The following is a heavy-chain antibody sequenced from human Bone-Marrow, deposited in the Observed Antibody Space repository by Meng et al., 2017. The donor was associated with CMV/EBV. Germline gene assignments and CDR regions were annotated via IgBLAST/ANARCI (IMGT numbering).Heavy chain of an antibody. D-gene: IGHD5-24*01. V-gene: IGHV1-69*05. J-gene: IGHJ3*02. Sequence: SVKVSCKASGGTFSSYAISWVRQAPGQGLEWMGGIIPIFGTANYAQKFQGRVTITTDESTSTAYMEMSSLRSEDTAVYYCASPRGVATITRNDFDIWGQGTMVTVSS. CDR3: ASPRGVATITRNDFDI. CDR2: IIPIFGTA. CDR1: GGTFSSYA.